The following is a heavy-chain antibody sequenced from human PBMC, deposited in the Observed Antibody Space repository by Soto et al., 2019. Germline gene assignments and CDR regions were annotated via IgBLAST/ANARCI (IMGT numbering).Heavy chain of an antibody. CDR1: GCTFSSYA. V-gene: IGHV3-23*01. J-gene: IGHJ4*02. Sequence: PGGSLRLSCAASGCTFSSYAMSWVRQAPGKGLEWVSGISGSGGTTYYADSVKGRFTISRDNSKNTLYLQMNSLRAEDTAVYYCAKDRGYPGSSQFDYWGQGTLVTVSS. CDR2: ISGSGGTT. D-gene: IGHD3-10*01. CDR3: AKDRGYPGSSQFDY.